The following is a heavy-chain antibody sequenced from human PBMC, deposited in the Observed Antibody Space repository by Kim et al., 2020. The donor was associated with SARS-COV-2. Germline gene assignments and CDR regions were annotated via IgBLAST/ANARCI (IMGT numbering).Heavy chain of an antibody. CDR3: ARVDGSGWFNFDP. J-gene: IGHJ5*02. CDR2: INTNTGNP. Sequence: ASVKVSCKASGYSFTSYALNWVRQAPEQGLEWMGWINTNTGNPTYAQGFTGRFVFSLDTSVSTAYLQISSLKAEDTAVYYCARVDGSGWFNFDPWGQGTLVTVSS. D-gene: IGHD6-19*01. V-gene: IGHV7-4-1*02. CDR1: GYSFTSYA.